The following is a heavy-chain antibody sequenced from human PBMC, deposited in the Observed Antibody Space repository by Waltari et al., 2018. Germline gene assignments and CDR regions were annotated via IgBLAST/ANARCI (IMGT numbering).Heavy chain of an antibody. J-gene: IGHJ4*02. CDR3: ARTIKGNYFPFDY. CDR1: AGSINSSGYY. Sequence: QLQLQESGPGLVKPSETLSLTCTVSAGSINSSGYYWGWIRQPPGKGLEWIGNFYYGERTYYNPSLKGRVTSSVDTSKNRFSLKLSSVTAADTAIYYCARTIKGNYFPFDYWGQGTLVTVST. V-gene: IGHV4-39*01. CDR2: FYYGERT. D-gene: IGHD1-7*01.